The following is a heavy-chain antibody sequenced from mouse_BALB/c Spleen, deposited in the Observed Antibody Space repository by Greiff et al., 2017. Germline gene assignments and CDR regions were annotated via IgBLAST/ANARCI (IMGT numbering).Heavy chain of an antibody. CDR3: AREKGDYDAYYYAMDY. Sequence: VQVVESGPGLVAPSQSLSITCTVSGFSLTSYGVHWVRQPPGKGLEWLGVIWAGGSTNYNSALMSRLSISKDNSKSQVFLKMNSLQTDDTAMYYCAREKGDYDAYYYAMDYWGQGTSVTVSS. J-gene: IGHJ4*01. V-gene: IGHV2-9*02. CDR1: GFSLTSYG. D-gene: IGHD2-4*01. CDR2: IWAGGST.